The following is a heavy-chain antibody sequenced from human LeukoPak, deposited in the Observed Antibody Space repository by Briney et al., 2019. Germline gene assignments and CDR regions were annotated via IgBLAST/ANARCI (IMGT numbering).Heavy chain of an antibody. CDR3: ARDLEPMIVAVINPTSNWFDP. Sequence: ASVKVSCKASGYTFTGYYMHWGRQAPGQGLEWMGWINPYSGGTNYAQKFQGRVTMTRDTSISTAYMELSRLRSDDTAVYYCARDLEPMIVAVINPTSNWFDPWGQGTLVTVSS. D-gene: IGHD3-22*01. J-gene: IGHJ5*02. CDR1: GYTFTGYY. CDR2: INPYSGGT. V-gene: IGHV1-2*02.